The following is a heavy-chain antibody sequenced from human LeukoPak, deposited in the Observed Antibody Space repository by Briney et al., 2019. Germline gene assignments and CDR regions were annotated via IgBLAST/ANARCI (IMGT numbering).Heavy chain of an antibody. Sequence: PSETLSLTCAVYGGSFSGYYWSWIRQPPGKGLEWIGEINHSGSTNYNPSLKSRVTISVDTSKNQSSLKLSSVTAADTAMYYCASFSSFDWLSHWGQGTLVTVSS. CDR1: GGSFSGYY. CDR3: ASFSSFDWLSH. V-gene: IGHV4-34*01. D-gene: IGHD3-3*01. CDR2: INHSGST. J-gene: IGHJ5*02.